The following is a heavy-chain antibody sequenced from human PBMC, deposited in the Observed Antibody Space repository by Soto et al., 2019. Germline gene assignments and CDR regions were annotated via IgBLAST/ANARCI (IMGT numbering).Heavy chain of an antibody. D-gene: IGHD1-1*01. V-gene: IGHV3-30*18. J-gene: IGHJ4*02. CDR2: ISYDGINK. CDR3: AKSVYNWNDGFFDY. CDR1: GFTFSSYG. Sequence: QVQLVESGGGVVQPGRSLRLSCAASGFTFSSYGMHWVRQAPGKGLEWVAVISYDGINKYYAVSVKGRFTISRDHSKNTLYLQVNSLRAEDTAVYYCAKSVYNWNDGFFDYGGQGTLVTVSS.